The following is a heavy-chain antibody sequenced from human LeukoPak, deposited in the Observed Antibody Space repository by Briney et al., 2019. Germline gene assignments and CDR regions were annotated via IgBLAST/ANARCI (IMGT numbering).Heavy chain of an antibody. CDR2: INHSGST. CDR1: GGSFSGYY. Sequence: SETLSLTCAVYGGSFSGYYWSWIRQPPGKGLEWIGEINHSGSTNYNPSLKSRVTISVDTSKNQFSLKLSSVTAADTAVYYCARTVFLRYCSSASCYRDKKSYWYFDLWGRGTLVTVSS. J-gene: IGHJ2*01. V-gene: IGHV4-34*01. CDR3: ARTVFLRYCSSASCYRDKKSYWYFDL. D-gene: IGHD2-2*01.